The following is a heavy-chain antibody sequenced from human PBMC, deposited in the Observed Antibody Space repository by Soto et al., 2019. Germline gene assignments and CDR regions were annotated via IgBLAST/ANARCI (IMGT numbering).Heavy chain of an antibody. Sequence: PGGSLRLSCAASGFTFSSYGMHWVRQAPGKGLEWVAVISYDGSNKYYADSVKGRFTISRDNSKNTLYLQMNSLRAEDTAVYYCAKEVRDGYNPYYFDYWGQGTLVTVSS. CDR3: AKEVRDGYNPYYFDY. J-gene: IGHJ4*02. D-gene: IGHD2-21*01. CDR2: ISYDGSNK. V-gene: IGHV3-30*18. CDR1: GFTFSSYG.